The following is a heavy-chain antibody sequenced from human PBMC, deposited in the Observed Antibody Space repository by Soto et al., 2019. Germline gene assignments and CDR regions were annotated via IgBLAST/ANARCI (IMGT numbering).Heavy chain of an antibody. CDR2: ISYDGSDK. J-gene: IGHJ4*02. CDR3: AKDSYYHDTSGYYIFDY. CDR1: GFTFSSYA. Sequence: PGGSLRLSCAASGFTFSSYAMHWVRQAPGKGLEWVALISYDGSDKDYADSVKGRFTISRDNSKNTLYLQMNSLRAEDTAVYYCAKDSYYHDTSGYYIFDYWGQGTLVTVSS. V-gene: IGHV3-30-3*01. D-gene: IGHD3-22*01.